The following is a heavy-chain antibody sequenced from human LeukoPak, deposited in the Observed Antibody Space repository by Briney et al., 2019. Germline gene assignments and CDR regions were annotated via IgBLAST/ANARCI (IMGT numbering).Heavy chain of an antibody. Sequence: ASVKVSCKASGSTFTGYFLHWVRQATGQGLEWMGWMNPNSGNTGYAQKFQGRVTMTRNTSISTAYMELSSLRSEDTAVYYCARGVGSSWYLGYYYGMDVWGQGTTVTVSS. V-gene: IGHV1-8*02. CDR2: MNPNSGNT. CDR1: GSTFTGYF. D-gene: IGHD6-13*01. J-gene: IGHJ6*02. CDR3: ARGVGSSWYLGYYYGMDV.